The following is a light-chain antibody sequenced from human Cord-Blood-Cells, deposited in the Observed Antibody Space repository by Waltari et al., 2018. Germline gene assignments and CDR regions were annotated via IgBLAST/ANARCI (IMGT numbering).Light chain of an antibody. CDR1: NTGSKS. Sequence: YVLTQPPSVSVAPGKTARITCGGNNTGSKSVHSSQQKPGQAPVLVVYDDSDRPSGIPERFSGSNSGNTATLTISRVEAGDEADYYCQVWDSSSDHWVFGGGTKLTVL. V-gene: IGLV3-21*03. CDR3: QVWDSSSDHWV. J-gene: IGLJ3*02. CDR2: DDS.